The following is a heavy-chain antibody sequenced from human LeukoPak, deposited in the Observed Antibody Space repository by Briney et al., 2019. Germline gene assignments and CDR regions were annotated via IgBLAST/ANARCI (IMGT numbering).Heavy chain of an antibody. CDR2: IYYSGST. CDR1: GGSISSYY. J-gene: IGHJ4*02. CDR3: ARHKYYYDSGGAFDH. V-gene: IGHV4-59*08. Sequence: SETLSLTCTVSGGSISSYYWSWIRQPPGKGLEWIGYIYYSGSTNYNPSLKSRVTISVDTSENQFSLKLSPVTAADTAVYYCARHKYYYDSGGAFDHWGQGTLVTVSS. D-gene: IGHD3-22*01.